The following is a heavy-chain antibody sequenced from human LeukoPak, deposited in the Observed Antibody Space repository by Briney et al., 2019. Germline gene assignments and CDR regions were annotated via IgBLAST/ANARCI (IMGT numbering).Heavy chain of an antibody. J-gene: IGHJ3*02. CDR2: IWYDGSNK. D-gene: IGHD2-21*02. CDR1: GFTFSDYY. Sequence: GGSLRLPCAASGFTFSDYYMSWIRQAPGKGLEWVAVIWYDGSNKYYADSVKGRFTISRDNSKNTLYLQMNSLRAEDTAVYYCARELAYCGGDCYPYAFDIWGQGTMVTVSS. CDR3: ARELAYCGGDCYPYAFDI. V-gene: IGHV3-33*08.